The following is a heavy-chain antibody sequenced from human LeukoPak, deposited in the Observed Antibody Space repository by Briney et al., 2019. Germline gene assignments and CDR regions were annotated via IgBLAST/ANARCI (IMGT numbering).Heavy chain of an antibody. CDR2: IYYSGST. CDR3: ARESTPVAYFDY. Sequence: PSETLSLTCTVSGGSISSYYWSWLRQPPGKGLEWIGYIYYSGSTNYNPSLKSRVTISVDTSKNQFSLKLSSVTAADTAVYYCARESTPVAYFDYWGQGTLVTVSS. CDR1: GGSISSYY. V-gene: IGHV4-59*01. D-gene: IGHD2-15*01. J-gene: IGHJ4*02.